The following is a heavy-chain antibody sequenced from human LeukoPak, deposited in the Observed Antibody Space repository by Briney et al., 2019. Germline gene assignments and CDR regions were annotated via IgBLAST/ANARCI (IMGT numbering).Heavy chain of an antibody. CDR2: ISSSSSYM. CDR1: GFTFSSYS. D-gene: IGHD6-19*01. Sequence: GGSLRLSCAASGFTFSSYSMNWVRQAPGKGLEWVSSISSSSSYMYYADSVKGRFTISRDNAKNSLYLQMNSLRAEDTAVYYCARDPLAVAGTGTGYWGQGTLVTVSS. J-gene: IGHJ4*02. CDR3: ARDPLAVAGTGTGY. V-gene: IGHV3-21*01.